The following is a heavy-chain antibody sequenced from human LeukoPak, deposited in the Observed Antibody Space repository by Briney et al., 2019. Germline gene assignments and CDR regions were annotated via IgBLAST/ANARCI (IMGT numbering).Heavy chain of an antibody. CDR1: GGSFSGYY. Sequence: SETLSLTCAVYGGSFSGYYWSWIRQPPGKGLEWIGEINHSGSTNYNPSLKSRVTISVDTSKNQFSLKLSSVTAADTAVYYCARVATIMNFDYWGQGTLVTVSS. V-gene: IGHV4-34*01. CDR3: ARVATIMNFDY. J-gene: IGHJ4*02. D-gene: IGHD5-12*01. CDR2: INHSGST.